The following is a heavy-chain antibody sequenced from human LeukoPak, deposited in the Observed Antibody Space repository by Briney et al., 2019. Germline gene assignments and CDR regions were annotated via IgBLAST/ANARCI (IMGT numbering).Heavy chain of an antibody. J-gene: IGHJ4*02. CDR3: PYGSGSYYYFDY. Sequence: GGSLRLSCAASGFTFSSYAMSWVRQAPGKGLEWVSAISGSGGSTYYAASVKGRFNISRDNSKNTLYLQMNSLRAEDTAVYYCPYGSGSYYYFDYWGQGALVTVSS. D-gene: IGHD3-10*01. CDR1: GFTFSSYA. CDR2: ISGSGGST. V-gene: IGHV3-23*01.